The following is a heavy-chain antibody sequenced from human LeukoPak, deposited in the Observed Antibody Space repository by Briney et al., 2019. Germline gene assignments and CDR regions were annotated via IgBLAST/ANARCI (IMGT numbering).Heavy chain of an antibody. Sequence: PSETLSLTCTVSGGSTSSYYWSWIRQPPGKGLEWIGYIYYSGSTNYNPSLKSRVTISVDTSKNQFSLKLSSVTAADTAVYYCARGEIAAAGSYYYYYGMDVWGQGTTVTVSS. J-gene: IGHJ6*02. D-gene: IGHD6-13*01. CDR3: ARGEIAAAGSYYYYYGMDV. V-gene: IGHV4-59*01. CDR2: IYYSGST. CDR1: GGSTSSYY.